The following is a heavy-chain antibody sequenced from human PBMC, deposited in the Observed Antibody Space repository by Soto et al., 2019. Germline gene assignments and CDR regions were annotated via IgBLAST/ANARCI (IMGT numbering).Heavy chain of an antibody. CDR1: GFSLSTSGLG. D-gene: IGHD2-15*01. Sequence: QITLKESGPTLVKPTQTLTLTCTFSGFSLSTSGLGVGWIRQPPGKALEWLALIYWDDDKRYSPSLKSRLTITKDTSKNQVVLTMTSMDPVDTAKYYCAHSWYCSGGSCYYTYYFDYWGQGTLVTVSS. V-gene: IGHV2-5*02. J-gene: IGHJ4*02. CDR2: IYWDDDK. CDR3: AHSWYCSGGSCYYTYYFDY.